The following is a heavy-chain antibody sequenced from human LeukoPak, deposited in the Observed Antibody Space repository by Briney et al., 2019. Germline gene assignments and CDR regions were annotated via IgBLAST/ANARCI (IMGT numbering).Heavy chain of an antibody. D-gene: IGHD5-12*01. CDR3: ARDILTKQAYSGYDN. V-gene: IGHV3-48*02. CDR2: ISSSSNTI. CDR1: GFTFSSYS. J-gene: IGHJ4*02. Sequence: PGGSLRLSCAASGFTFSSYSMNWVRQAPGKGLEWVSYISSSSNTIYYADSVKGRFTISRDNGKNSLYLQMNSLRDEDTAVYYCARDILTKQAYSGYDNWGQGTLVTVSS.